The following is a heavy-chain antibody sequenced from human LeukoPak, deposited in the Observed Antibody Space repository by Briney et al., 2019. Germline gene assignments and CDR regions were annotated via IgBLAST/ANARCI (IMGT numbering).Heavy chain of an antibody. CDR2: IYYTGTT. Sequence: SETLSLTCTVSGDSISSSYWSWIRHPPGKTLEWIGYIYYTGTTNYNPSLKSRVTMSIDTSKNQFSLNLNSVTAEDTAVYYCARWAVAGIPSGGFDPWGQGTLVTVSS. CDR3: ARWAVAGIPSGGFDP. V-gene: IGHV4-59*01. J-gene: IGHJ5*02. D-gene: IGHD6-19*01. CDR1: GDSISSSY.